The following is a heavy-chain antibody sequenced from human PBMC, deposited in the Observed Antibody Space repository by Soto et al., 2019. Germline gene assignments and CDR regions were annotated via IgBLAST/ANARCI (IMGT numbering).Heavy chain of an antibody. V-gene: IGHV1-69*13. J-gene: IGHJ6*02. CDR1: GGTFSSYA. CDR3: ARDIAAAGTRYYGMDV. CDR2: IIPIFGTA. D-gene: IGHD6-13*01. Sequence: ASVKVSCKASGGTFSSYAISWVRQAPGQGLEWMGGIIPIFGTANYAQKFQGRVTITADESTSTAYMELSSLRSEDTAVYYCARDIAAAGTRYYGMDVWGQGTTVTVSS.